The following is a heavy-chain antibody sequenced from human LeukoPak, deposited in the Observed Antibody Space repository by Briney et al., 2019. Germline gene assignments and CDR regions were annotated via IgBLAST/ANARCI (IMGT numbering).Heavy chain of an antibody. V-gene: IGHV3-53*01. Sequence: GGSLRLSCAASGFTVSSYYMSWVRQAAGKGLEWVSVIYSGGSTYYADSVKGRFTISRDNSKNTLYLQMNSLRAEDTAVYYCARDLGAKDDYWGQGTLVTVSS. CDR3: ARDLGAKDDY. CDR2: IYSGGST. CDR1: GFTVSSYY. J-gene: IGHJ4*02.